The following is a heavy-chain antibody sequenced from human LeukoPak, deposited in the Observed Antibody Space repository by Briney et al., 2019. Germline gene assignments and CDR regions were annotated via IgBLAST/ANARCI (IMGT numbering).Heavy chain of an antibody. D-gene: IGHD5-12*01. CDR3: ASEAERGYSGYDSPY. CDR1: GGTFSSYA. Sequence: SVKVSCKASGGTFSSYAISWVRQAPGQGLEWMERIIPILGIANYAQKFQVRVTITADKSTSTAYMELSSLRSEDTAVYYCASEAERGYSGYDSPYWGQGTLVTVSS. J-gene: IGHJ4*02. CDR2: IIPILGIA. V-gene: IGHV1-69*04.